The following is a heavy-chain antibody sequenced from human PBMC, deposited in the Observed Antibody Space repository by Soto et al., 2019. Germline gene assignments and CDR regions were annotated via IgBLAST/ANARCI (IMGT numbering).Heavy chain of an antibody. V-gene: IGHV3-23*01. J-gene: IGHJ4*02. CDR3: ARRRYYYDSSGYYLFDY. CDR2: ISGSGGST. Sequence: GGSLRLSCAASGFTFSSYAMSWVRQAPGKGLEWVSAISGSGGSTYYADSVKGRFTISRDNSKNTLYLQMNSLRAEDTAVYYCARRRYYYDSSGYYLFDYWGQGTLVTVSS. D-gene: IGHD3-22*01. CDR1: GFTFSSYA.